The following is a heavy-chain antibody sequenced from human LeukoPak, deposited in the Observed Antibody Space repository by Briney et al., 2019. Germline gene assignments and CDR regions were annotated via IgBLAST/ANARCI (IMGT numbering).Heavy chain of an antibody. J-gene: IGHJ4*02. CDR2: INHSGST. CDR3: ARRGDY. V-gene: IGHV4-34*01. CDR1: GGSFSGYY. Sequence: SETLSLTCAVYGGSFSGYYWSWIRQPPGKGLEWIGEINHSGSTNYNPSLKSRVTISVDTSKNQFSLKLSSVTAAGTAVYYCARRGDYWGQGTLVTVSS.